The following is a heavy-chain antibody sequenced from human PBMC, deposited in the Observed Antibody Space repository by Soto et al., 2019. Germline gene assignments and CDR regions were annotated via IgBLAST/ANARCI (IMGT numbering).Heavy chain of an antibody. V-gene: IGHV4-31*03. CDR3: ESHSGSGRSYRWLHP. D-gene: IGHD3-10*01. CDR1: GDSIRSGGHY. Sequence: QVQLQESGPGLVKPSQTLSLTCTVSGDSIRSGGHYWSWIRQHPGKGLEWIGYMYCSGSTYYDPSHKSRLTMLVVPSRTRSCLKLSSVPPADTAVYHGESHSGSGRSYRWLHPSGQGTPVTVSS. J-gene: IGHJ5*02. CDR2: MYCSGST.